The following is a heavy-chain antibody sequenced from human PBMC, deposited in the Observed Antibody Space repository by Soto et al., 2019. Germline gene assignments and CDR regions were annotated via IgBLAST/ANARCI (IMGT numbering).Heavy chain of an antibody. J-gene: IGHJ4*02. CDR3: ARCHDSSGYLDY. V-gene: IGHV3-74*01. CDR1: GXTFSSYW. CDR2: INSDGSST. D-gene: IGHD3-22*01. Sequence: LRLSFAASGXTFSSYWMHWVRQAPGKGLVWVSRINSDGSSTSYADSVKGRFTISRDNAKNTLYLQMNSLRAEDTAVYYCARCHDSSGYLDYWGQGTLVTVSS.